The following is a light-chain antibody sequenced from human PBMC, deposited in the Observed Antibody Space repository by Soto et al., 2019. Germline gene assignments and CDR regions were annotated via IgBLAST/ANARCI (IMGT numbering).Light chain of an antibody. Sequence: DIQMTQSPSTLSASLGDRVTITCRASQSISSWLAWYQQKPGKAPKLLIYKASSLESGVPSRFSGSESGTEFTFTISSLQPDDFATYYCQQYTSYWWTFGQGTKVEIK. CDR3: QQYTSYWWT. V-gene: IGKV1-5*03. CDR1: QSISSW. J-gene: IGKJ1*01. CDR2: KAS.